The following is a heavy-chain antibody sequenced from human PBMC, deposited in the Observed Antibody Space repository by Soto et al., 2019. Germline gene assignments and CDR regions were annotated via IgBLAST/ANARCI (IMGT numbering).Heavy chain of an antibody. CDR3: SRVYCSSGSCYGIGY. Sequence: GASVKVSCKASGYTFTIYYMHWVRQAPRQGLEWMGIINPSGGSTSYAQKFQGRVTMTRDTSTSTVYMELSSLRSEDTAVYYCSRVYCSSGSCYGIGYWGQGTLVTVSS. CDR1: GYTFTIYY. D-gene: IGHD2-15*01. CDR2: INPSGGST. V-gene: IGHV1-46*01. J-gene: IGHJ4*02.